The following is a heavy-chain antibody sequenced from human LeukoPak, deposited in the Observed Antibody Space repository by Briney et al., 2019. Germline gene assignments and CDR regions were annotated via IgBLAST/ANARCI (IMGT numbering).Heavy chain of an antibody. CDR1: GFRFRDDW. Sequence: GGSLTLSCAGSGFRFRDDWMSWVRQAPGKGLEWVANIKQEGNEKNYLDSVKGRFTISRDNARNSLYLQMNRLRADDTAVHYCARDGGGPLDWGQGTLVTVSS. V-gene: IGHV3-7*01. CDR2: IKQEGNEK. CDR3: ARDGGGPLD. D-gene: IGHD3-10*01. J-gene: IGHJ4*02.